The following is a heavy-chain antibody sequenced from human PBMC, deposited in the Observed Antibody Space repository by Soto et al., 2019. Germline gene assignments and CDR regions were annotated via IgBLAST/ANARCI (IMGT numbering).Heavy chain of an antibody. D-gene: IGHD1-1*01. CDR2: INWNGGNT. Sequence: GGSLRLSCAASGFTFDDYGMSWVRQAPGKGLEWVSGINWNGGNTAYADSVRGRFTISRDNAKNSLYLQMNSLRAEDTAVYYCVRDIGWNLFDYWGQGSLVTVSS. V-gene: IGHV3-20*04. J-gene: IGHJ4*02. CDR1: GFTFDDYG. CDR3: VRDIGWNLFDY.